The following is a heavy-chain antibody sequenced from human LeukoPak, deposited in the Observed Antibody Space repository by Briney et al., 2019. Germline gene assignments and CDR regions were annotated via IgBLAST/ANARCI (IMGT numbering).Heavy chain of an antibody. Sequence: GASVKVSCKASGYTFTSYDINWVRQSTGQGLEWMGWMNPNSGNTGYAQKFQGRVTMTRNTSISTAYMELSSLRSEDTAVYYCARGELERAAFDIWGQGTMVTVSS. V-gene: IGHV1-8*01. CDR1: GYTFTSYD. D-gene: IGHD1-1*01. CDR2: MNPNSGNT. CDR3: ARGELERAAFDI. J-gene: IGHJ3*02.